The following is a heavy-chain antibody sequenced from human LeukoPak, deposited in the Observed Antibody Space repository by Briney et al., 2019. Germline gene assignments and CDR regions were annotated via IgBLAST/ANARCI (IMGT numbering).Heavy chain of an antibody. CDR2: INTNTGNP. CDR1: GYTFTTYA. Sequence: ASVKVSCKASGYTFTTYAMNWVRQAPGQGLEWMGWINTNTGNPAYTQGFTGRFVFSLDTSVSTAYLQISSLKADDTAVYYCAREVAIGRAAMEGLLHWGQGTLVTVSS. D-gene: IGHD5-18*01. V-gene: IGHV7-4-1*02. J-gene: IGHJ4*02. CDR3: AREVAIGRAAMEGLLH.